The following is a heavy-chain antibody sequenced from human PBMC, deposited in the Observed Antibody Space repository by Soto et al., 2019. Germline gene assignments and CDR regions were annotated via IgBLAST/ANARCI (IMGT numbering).Heavy chain of an antibody. CDR3: SHVLGYCSSVTCYHSVDYMDV. CDR2: VYWDDDK. Sequence: QITLKESGPTLVKPTQTLTLTCTFSGFSLNTSAVGVGWIRQPPGKALEWLALVYWDDDKLYSPSLKSRLTLTKDTSKNQMVLTMTNMDPVDTATYFCSHVLGYCSSVTCYHSVDYMDVWGKGTTVTVSS. CDR1: GFSLNTSAVG. V-gene: IGHV2-5*02. J-gene: IGHJ6*03. D-gene: IGHD2-15*01.